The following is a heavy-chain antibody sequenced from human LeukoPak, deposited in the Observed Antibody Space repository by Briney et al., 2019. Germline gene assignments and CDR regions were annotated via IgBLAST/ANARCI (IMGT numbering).Heavy chain of an antibody. CDR2: ISGSGGST. CDR1: GFTFRSYA. J-gene: IGHJ4*02. Sequence: SGGSLRLSCVACGFTFRSYAMRWVRQAPGKGLEWVSAISGSGGSTYYADSVKGRFTISRDNSKNTLYLQMNSLRAEDTAVYYYARDIYSGRANNVDYWGQGTLVTVSS. D-gene: IGHD1-26*01. V-gene: IGHV3-23*01. CDR3: ARDIYSGRANNVDY.